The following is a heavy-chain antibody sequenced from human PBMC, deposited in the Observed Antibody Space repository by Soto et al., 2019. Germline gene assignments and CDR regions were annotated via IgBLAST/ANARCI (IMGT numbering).Heavy chain of an antibody. CDR1: GFTFSNVW. V-gene: IGHV3-74*01. Sequence: DVDLVESGGALVQPGGSLRLSCAGSGFTFSNVWMHWVRQAPVKGLVWVARINTDGRVTIHADSVKGRFTISRDNAKSILYLQMNSLREEDSAMYYCARQTGLGATNYWGRGTLVTVSS. J-gene: IGHJ4*02. CDR2: INTDGRVT. CDR3: ARQTGLGATNY. D-gene: IGHD1-26*01.